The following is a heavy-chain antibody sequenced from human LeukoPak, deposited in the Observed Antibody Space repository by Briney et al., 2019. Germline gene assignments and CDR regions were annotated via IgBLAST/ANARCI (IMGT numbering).Heavy chain of an antibody. J-gene: IGHJ4*02. V-gene: IGHV3-30-3*01. D-gene: IGHD3-16*02. CDR2: ISYDGSNK. CDR1: GFTFSSYA. Sequence: PGGSLRLSCAASGFTFSSYAMHWVRQAPGKGLEWVAVISYDGSNKYYADSVKGRFTISRDNSKNTLYLQMNSLRAEDTAAYYCAREGSFELSLFYWGQGTLVTVSS. CDR3: AREGSFELSLFY.